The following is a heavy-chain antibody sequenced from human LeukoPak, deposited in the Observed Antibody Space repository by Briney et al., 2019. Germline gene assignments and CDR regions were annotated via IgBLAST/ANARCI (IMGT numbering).Heavy chain of an antibody. D-gene: IGHD1/OR15-1a*01. CDR1: GGSISSSSYY. V-gene: IGHV4-39*01. Sequence: SETLSLSCTVSGGSISSSSYYWGWIRQPPGKGLEWIGSIYYSGSTYYNPSLKSRVTISVDTSKNQFSLKLSSVTAADTAVYYCARQISDPMRRGTNYYFDYWGQGTLVTVSS. CDR2: IYYSGST. CDR3: ARQISDPMRRGTNYYFDY. J-gene: IGHJ4*02.